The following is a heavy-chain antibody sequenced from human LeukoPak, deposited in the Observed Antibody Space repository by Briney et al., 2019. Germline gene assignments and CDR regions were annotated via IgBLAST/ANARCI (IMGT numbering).Heavy chain of an antibody. CDR2: IKHDGSEK. D-gene: IGHD2-15*01. Sequence: TGGSLRLSCAASGFTFSSYWMSWVRQAPGKGLEWVANIKHDGSEKYYVDSVKGRFTISRDNAKNSLYLEMNSLRAEDTAVYYCARRYCSGGSCYHYYYYMDVWGKGTTVTVSS. CDR3: ARRYCSGGSCYHYYYYMDV. V-gene: IGHV3-7*01. CDR1: GFTFSSYW. J-gene: IGHJ6*03.